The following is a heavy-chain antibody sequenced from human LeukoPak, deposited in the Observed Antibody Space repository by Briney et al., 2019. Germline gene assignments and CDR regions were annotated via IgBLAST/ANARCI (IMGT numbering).Heavy chain of an antibody. CDR3: ARDPESYCSGATCYSYGWFDP. CDR2: IYYSGNT. V-gene: IGHV4-39*07. CDR1: GDSITSGSYY. D-gene: IGHD2-15*01. J-gene: IGHJ5*02. Sequence: SETLSLTCTVSGDSITSGSYYWGWIRQPPGRGLEWIGSIYYSGNTYYNPSLKSRVTISVDTSNNEFSLRLTSVTAADTAVYYCARDPESYCSGATCYSYGWFDPWGQGTLVTVSS.